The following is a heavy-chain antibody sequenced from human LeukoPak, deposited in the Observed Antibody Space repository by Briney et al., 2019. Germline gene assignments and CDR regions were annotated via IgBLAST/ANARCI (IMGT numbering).Heavy chain of an antibody. J-gene: IGHJ4*02. CDR2: IYSGGST. V-gene: IGHV3-66*01. CDR1: GFTVSSNY. Sequence: GGSLRLSCAASGFTVSSNYMSWVRQAPGKGLEWVSVIYSGGSTYYADSVKGRFTISRDNSKNTLCLQMNSLRAEDTAVYYCAKGRLVVPAATKFDYWGQGTLVTVSS. CDR3: AKGRLVVPAATKFDY. D-gene: IGHD2-2*01.